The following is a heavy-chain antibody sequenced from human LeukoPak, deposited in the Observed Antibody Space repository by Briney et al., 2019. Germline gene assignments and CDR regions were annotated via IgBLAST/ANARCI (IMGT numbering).Heavy chain of an antibody. Sequence: TPSETLSLTCAVYGGSFSGYYWSWLRQPPGKGLEWVGEINHSGSTNYNPSLKSRVTTSVDTSKNQFSLKLSSVTAADTAVYYCARGGRKYNWNYEDAFDIWGQGTMVTVSS. CDR3: ARGGRKYNWNYEDAFDI. J-gene: IGHJ3*02. D-gene: IGHD1-7*01. CDR2: INHSGST. V-gene: IGHV4-34*01. CDR1: GGSFSGYY.